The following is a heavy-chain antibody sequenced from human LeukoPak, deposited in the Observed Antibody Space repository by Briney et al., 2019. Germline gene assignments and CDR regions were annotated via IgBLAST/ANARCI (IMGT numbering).Heavy chain of an antibody. CDR2: ISAYNGNT. V-gene: IGHV1-18*01. J-gene: IGHJ3*02. CDR3: ARDQDPRSIAAVHGDI. Sequence: ASVKVSCKASGYTFTSYGITWVRQAPGQGLEWMGWISAYNGNTNYAQKFQGRVTMTTDTSTSTAYMELRSLRPDDTAVYYCARDQDPRSIAAVHGDIWGQGTMVTASS. CDR1: GYTFTSYG. D-gene: IGHD6-13*01.